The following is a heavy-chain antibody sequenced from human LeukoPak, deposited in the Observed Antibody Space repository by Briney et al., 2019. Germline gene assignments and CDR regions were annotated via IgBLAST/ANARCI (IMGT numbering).Heavy chain of an antibody. CDR2: IRYDGSNK. CDR1: GLTFSSYG. CDR3: ARGGSGWYHWFDS. J-gene: IGHJ5*01. V-gene: IGHV3-30*02. D-gene: IGHD6-19*01. Sequence: GGSLRLPCAASGLTFSSYGMLWVRQAPGKGLEWVAFIRYDGSNKYYTDSVKGRFTISRDNSENTLYLQMSSLRAEDTAVYYCARGGSGWYHWFDSWGQGTLVTVSS.